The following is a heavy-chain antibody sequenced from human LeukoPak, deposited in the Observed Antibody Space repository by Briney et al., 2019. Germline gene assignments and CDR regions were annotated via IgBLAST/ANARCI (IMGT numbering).Heavy chain of an antibody. Sequence: SGGSLRLSCAASGFTFSNYYVHWVRQRPGKGLLWVSRINSDGRDTGYVDSVKGRFTISRDNAKNTVYLQMNSLRAEDTAVYYCATFGYNWNLGYWGQGTLVTVSS. J-gene: IGHJ4*02. CDR3: ATFGYNWNLGY. D-gene: IGHD1-20*01. CDR1: GFTFSNYY. CDR2: INSDGRDT. V-gene: IGHV3-74*01.